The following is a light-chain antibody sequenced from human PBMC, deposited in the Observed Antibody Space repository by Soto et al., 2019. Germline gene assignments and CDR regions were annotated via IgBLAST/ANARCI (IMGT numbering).Light chain of an antibody. CDR2: DVG. CDR1: SSDVGGYNY. CDR3: SSYTSSSTPL. Sequence: QSALTQPASVSGSPGQSITISCTGTSSDVGGYNYVSWYQQHPGKAPKLMIYDVGNRPSGVSNRFSGSKSGNTASLTISGLQAEDEADYYCSSYTSSSTPLFGGGTKVTVL. V-gene: IGLV2-14*01. J-gene: IGLJ2*01.